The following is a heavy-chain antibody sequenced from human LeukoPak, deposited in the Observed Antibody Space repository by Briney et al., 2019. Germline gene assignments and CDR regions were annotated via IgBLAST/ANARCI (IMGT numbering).Heavy chain of an antibody. V-gene: IGHV3-33*06. CDR2: IWHDGSAE. D-gene: IGHD6-19*01. CDR1: GFIFSSYG. J-gene: IGHJ4*02. CDR3: AKDNRGGWSGYFDY. Sequence: GGSLTLSCATSGFIFSSYGMYWVRQAPGKGLEWVAVIWHDGSAEFYADSVKGRFSISRDDSKNTVYLQMNSLRAEDTALYYCAKDNRGGWSGYFDYWGQGVLVTVSS.